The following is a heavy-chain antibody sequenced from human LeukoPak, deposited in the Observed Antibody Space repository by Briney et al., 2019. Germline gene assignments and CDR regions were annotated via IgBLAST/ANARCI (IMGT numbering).Heavy chain of an antibody. CDR3: AGWGDCSGGSCYSRIAVAVDAFDI. Sequence: PGGSLRLSCAASGFTFSSYSMNWVRQAPGKGLEWVSSISSSSSYIYYADSVKGRFTISRDNAKNSLYLQMNSLRAEDTAVYYCAGWGDCSGGSCYSRIAVAVDAFDIWGQGTMVTVSS. CDR2: ISSSSSYI. D-gene: IGHD2-15*01. J-gene: IGHJ3*02. CDR1: GFTFSSYS. V-gene: IGHV3-21*01.